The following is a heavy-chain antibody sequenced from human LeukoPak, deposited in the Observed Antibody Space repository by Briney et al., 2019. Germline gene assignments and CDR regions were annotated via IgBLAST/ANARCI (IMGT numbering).Heavy chain of an antibody. CDR3: ARDAELGTAEYFQH. CDR1: GFTFSSYA. D-gene: IGHD1-7*01. J-gene: IGHJ1*01. Sequence: PGGSLRLSCAASGFTFSSYAMSWVRQAPGKGLEWVSSIDPSSGYIYYADSLKGRFTISRDNAKNSLYLQMNSLRAEDTAVYYCARDAELGTAEYFQHWGQGTLVTVSS. V-gene: IGHV3-21*01. CDR2: IDPSSGYI.